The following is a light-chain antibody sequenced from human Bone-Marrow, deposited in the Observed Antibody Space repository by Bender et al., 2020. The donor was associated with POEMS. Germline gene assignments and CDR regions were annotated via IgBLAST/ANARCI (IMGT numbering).Light chain of an antibody. CDR1: SSDIGVYNF. V-gene: IGLV2-23*02. CDR3: CSYAASSTFDVV. CDR2: DVT. Sequence: QSALTQPASVSGSPGQSITISCTGTSSDIGVYNFVSWYQQHPDKAPKLIIYDVTIRPSGVSNRFSGSNSGNTASLTISGLQAEDEATYYCCSYAASSTFDVVFGGGTRLTVL. J-gene: IGLJ2*01.